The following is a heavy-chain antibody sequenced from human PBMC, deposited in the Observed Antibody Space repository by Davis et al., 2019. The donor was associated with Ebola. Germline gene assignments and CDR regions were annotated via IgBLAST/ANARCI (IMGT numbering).Heavy chain of an antibody. CDR1: GFTFSSNS. J-gene: IGHJ4*02. CDR2: ISSSSNYI. Sequence: GESLKISCAASGFTFSSNSMNWVRQAPGKGLEWVSFISSSSNYIYYADSVKGRFTVSRDNAKNSLYLQMNSLRAEDTAVYYCARDRSLYRNLEVGVDYWGQGTLVTVSS. D-gene: IGHD2-8*01. V-gene: IGHV3-21*01. CDR3: ARDRSLYRNLEVGVDY.